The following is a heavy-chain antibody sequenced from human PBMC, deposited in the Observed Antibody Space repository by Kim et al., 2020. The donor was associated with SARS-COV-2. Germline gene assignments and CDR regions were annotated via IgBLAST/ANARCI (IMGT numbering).Heavy chain of an antibody. CDR3: ASGDRIVGATDFDY. V-gene: IGHV1-18*01. Sequence: AQKLQGRVTMTTDPSTSTAYMELRSLRSDDTAVYYCASGDRIVGATDFDYWGQGTLVTVSS. J-gene: IGHJ4*02. D-gene: IGHD1-26*01.